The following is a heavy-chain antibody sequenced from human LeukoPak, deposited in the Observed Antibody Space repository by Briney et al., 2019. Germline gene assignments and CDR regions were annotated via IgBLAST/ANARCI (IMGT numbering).Heavy chain of an antibody. CDR1: GGSISSYY. J-gene: IGHJ4*02. Sequence: SETLSLTCTVSGGSISSYYWSWIRQPPGKGLEWIGYIYYSGSTNYNPSLKSRVTILIDTSKKQFSLKLSSVTAADTAVYYCARAAGDYSPVGNWGQGTLVTVSS. CDR2: IYYSGST. D-gene: IGHD4-17*01. CDR3: ARAAGDYSPVGN. V-gene: IGHV4-59*01.